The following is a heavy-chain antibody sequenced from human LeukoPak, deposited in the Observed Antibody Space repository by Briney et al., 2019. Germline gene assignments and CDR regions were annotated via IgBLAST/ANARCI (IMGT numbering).Heavy chain of an antibody. CDR2: INSDGSST. V-gene: IGHV3-74*01. CDR3: AREGDTANFDY. J-gene: IGHJ4*02. CDR1: GFTFSSYW. Sequence: QAGGSLRLSCAASGFTFSSYWMHWVRQAPGKGLVWVSRINSDGSSTSYADSVKGRFTFSRDNAKNTLYLQMNSLRAEDTAVYYCAREGDTANFDYWGQGTLVTVSS. D-gene: IGHD5-18*01.